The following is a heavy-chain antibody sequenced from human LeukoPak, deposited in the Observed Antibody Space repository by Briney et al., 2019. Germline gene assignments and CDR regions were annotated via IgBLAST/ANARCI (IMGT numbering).Heavy chain of an antibody. CDR3: ARDVGGSGTYFDY. J-gene: IGHJ4*02. Sequence: GRSLRLSCAASGFTFSSYGMHWVRQAPGKGLEWVAVISYDGSNKYCADSVKGRFTISRDNSKNTLYLQMDSLRAEDTAVHYCARDVGGSGTYFDYWGQGTLVTVSS. D-gene: IGHD3-10*01. V-gene: IGHV3-30*03. CDR2: ISYDGSNK. CDR1: GFTFSSYG.